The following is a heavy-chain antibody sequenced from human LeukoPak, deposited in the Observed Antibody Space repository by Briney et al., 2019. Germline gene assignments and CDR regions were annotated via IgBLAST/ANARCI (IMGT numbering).Heavy chain of an antibody. Sequence: PGGSLKLSCEGSGFIFGDFYINWIRQAPGQGLEWISCITSSGDSIDYADTVKGRFTVIRDNAKNSLYLQMNSLRAEDTAVYFCARDPEYSDNWGQGTLVSVSS. CDR2: ITSSGDSI. V-gene: IGHV3-11*01. D-gene: IGHD1-1*01. J-gene: IGHJ4*02. CDR1: GFIFGDFY. CDR3: ARDPEYSDN.